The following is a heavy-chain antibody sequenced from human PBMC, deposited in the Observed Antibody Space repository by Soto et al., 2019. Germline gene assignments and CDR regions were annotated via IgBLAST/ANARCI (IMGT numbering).Heavy chain of an antibody. CDR3: ARDLLQLEPPPPVYYCYGMDV. D-gene: IGHD1-1*01. CDR2: ISSSGSTI. V-gene: IGHV3-11*01. Sequence: PGGSLRLSCAASGFTFSDYYMSWIRQAPGKGLEWVSYISSSGSTIYYADSVKGRFTISRDNAKNSLYLQMNSLRAEDTAVYYCARDLLQLEPPPPVYYCYGMDVWGQGTTVTVSS. CDR1: GFTFSDYY. J-gene: IGHJ6*02.